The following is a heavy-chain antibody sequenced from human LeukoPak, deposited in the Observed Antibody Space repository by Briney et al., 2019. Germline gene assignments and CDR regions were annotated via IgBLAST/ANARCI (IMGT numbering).Heavy chain of an antibody. CDR3: ARVGGYSYGYFDY. V-gene: IGHV4-59*01. J-gene: IGHJ4*02. CDR1: GGSISSYY. CDR2: IYYSGST. D-gene: IGHD5-18*01. Sequence: PSETLSLTCTVSGGSISSYYWSWIRQPPGKGLEWIGYIYYSGSTNYNPSLKSRVTISVDTSKNQFSPKLSSVTAADTAVYYCARVGGYSYGYFDYWGQGTLVTVSS.